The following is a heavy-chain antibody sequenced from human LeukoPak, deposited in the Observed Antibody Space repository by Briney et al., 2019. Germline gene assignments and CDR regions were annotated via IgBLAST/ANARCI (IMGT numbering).Heavy chain of an antibody. CDR3: ARRGMYYYDSSGYHDAFDI. D-gene: IGHD3-22*01. CDR2: ISAYNGNT. J-gene: IGHJ3*02. V-gene: IGHV1-18*01. Sequence: ASVKVSCKASGYTFTCYGISWVRQAPGQGLEWMGWISAYNGNTNYAQKLQGRVTMTTDTSTSTAYMELRSLRSDDTAVYYCARRGMYYYDSSGYHDAFDIWGQGTMVTVSS. CDR1: GYTFTCYG.